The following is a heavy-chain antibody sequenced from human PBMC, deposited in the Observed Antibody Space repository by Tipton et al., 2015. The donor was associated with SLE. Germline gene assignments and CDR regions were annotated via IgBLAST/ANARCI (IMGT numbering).Heavy chain of an antibody. J-gene: IGHJ4*02. Sequence: SLRLSCAASGFTFSSYSMNWVRQAPGKGLEWVGFIRNKPYGGTTEYAASVKGRFSISRDESKSIAYLQMNSLKIEDTAVYYCARCNGRTCYFDNWGQGTLVTVSS. V-gene: IGHV3-49*04. CDR2: IRNKPYGGTT. CDR3: ARCNGRTCYFDN. D-gene: IGHD2/OR15-2a*01. CDR1: GFTFSSYS.